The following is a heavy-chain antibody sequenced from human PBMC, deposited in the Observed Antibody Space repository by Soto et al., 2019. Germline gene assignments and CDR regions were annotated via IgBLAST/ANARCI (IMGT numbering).Heavy chain of an antibody. Sequence: ASVKVSCKASGYTFTSYGTSWVRQAPGQGLEWMGWISAYNGNTNYAQKLQGRVTMTTDTSTSTAYMELRSLRSDDTAVYYCARVYSSSSGYYYYGMGVWGQGTTVTVSS. J-gene: IGHJ6*02. CDR3: ARVYSSSSGYYYYGMGV. CDR1: GYTFTSYG. D-gene: IGHD6-6*01. V-gene: IGHV1-18*01. CDR2: ISAYNGNT.